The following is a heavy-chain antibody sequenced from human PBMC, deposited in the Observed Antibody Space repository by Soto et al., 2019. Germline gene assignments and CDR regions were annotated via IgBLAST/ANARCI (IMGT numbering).Heavy chain of an antibody. CDR3: ARPQDFGVVIIPPAFDI. Sequence: PGESLNISCKGSGYSFTSYWIGWVRQMPGKGLEWMGIIYPGDSDTRYSPSFQGQVTISADKSISTAYLQWSSLKASDTAMYYCARPQDFGVVIIPPAFDIWGQGTMVTVSS. CDR1: GYSFTSYW. V-gene: IGHV5-51*01. CDR2: IYPGDSDT. D-gene: IGHD3-3*01. J-gene: IGHJ3*02.